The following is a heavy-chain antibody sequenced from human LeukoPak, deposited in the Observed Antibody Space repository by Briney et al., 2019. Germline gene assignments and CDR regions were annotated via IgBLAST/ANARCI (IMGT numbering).Heavy chain of an antibody. V-gene: IGHV4-59*08. J-gene: IGHJ4*02. CDR1: GGSISSYY. CDR2: IYYSGST. Sequence: NSSETLSLTCTVSGGSISSYYWSWIRQPPGKGLEWIGYIYYSGSTNYNPSLKSRVTISVDTSENQFSLKLSSVTAADTAVYYCARGGDNGYDYLDYWGQGTLVTVPS. CDR3: ARGGDNGYDYLDY. D-gene: IGHD5-12*01.